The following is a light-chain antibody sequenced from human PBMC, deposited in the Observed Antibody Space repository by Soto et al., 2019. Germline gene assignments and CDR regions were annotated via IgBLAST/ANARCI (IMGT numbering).Light chain of an antibody. V-gene: IGLV3-21*02. CDR3: QGWDRSSDHVV. CDR1: NIGSKS. CDR2: DDS. Sequence: SYELTQPPSVSVAPGQTVRITCGGNNIGSKSEHWYEQKPGQAPELVVYDDSDRPSGIPERFSGSISGNTATLTISRVEAGDEADYYCQGWDRSSDHVVFGGGTKLTVL. J-gene: IGLJ2*01.